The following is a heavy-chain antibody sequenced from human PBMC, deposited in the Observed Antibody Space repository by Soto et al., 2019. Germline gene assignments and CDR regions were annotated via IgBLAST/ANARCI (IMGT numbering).Heavy chain of an antibody. J-gene: IGHJ6*03. CDR2: INAGNGNT. D-gene: IGHD3-16*01. CDR1: GYTFTSYA. V-gene: IGHV1-3*01. CDR3: ASDRAPRAVIRKDYYYYSMDV. Sequence: QVQLVQSGAEVKKPGASVKVSCKASGYTFTSYAMHWVRQAPGQRLEWMGWINAGNGNTKYSQKFQGRVTITRDTSASQAYRELSSLGSEDTSVYYCASDRAPRAVIRKDYYYYSMDVWCKGTTVTVCS.